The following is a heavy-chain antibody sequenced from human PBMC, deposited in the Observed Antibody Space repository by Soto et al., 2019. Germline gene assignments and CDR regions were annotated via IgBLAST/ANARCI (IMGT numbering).Heavy chain of an antibody. Sequence: QVQLVQSGAEVKKPGASLKVSCKASGYTFTTYDFNWVRQAAGQGLEWMGWMNSNSGNTGYAQNFQGRVTMTRDTSIRTAYMELSSLRSEDTAVYYCASGGEYGMDVWGQGTTVIVSS. J-gene: IGHJ6*02. CDR3: ASGGEYGMDV. CDR2: MNSNSGNT. CDR1: GYTFTTYD. V-gene: IGHV1-8*01.